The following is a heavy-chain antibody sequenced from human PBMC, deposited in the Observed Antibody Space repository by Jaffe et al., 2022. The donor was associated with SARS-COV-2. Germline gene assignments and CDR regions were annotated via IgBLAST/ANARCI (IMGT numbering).Heavy chain of an antibody. CDR1: GGSFSTFT. CDR3: SRDGVD. J-gene: IGHJ4*02. D-gene: IGHD3-10*01. Sequence: QVQLVQSGAEVKRPGSSVKVSCKTSGGSFSTFTISWVRQAPGQGLEWMGGIIPIFGTTYYAQKFQGRLTITADESTTTAYMELSSLRSEDTAQYYCSRDGVDWGQGTLVSVSS. V-gene: IGHV1-69*01. CDR2: IIPIFGTT.